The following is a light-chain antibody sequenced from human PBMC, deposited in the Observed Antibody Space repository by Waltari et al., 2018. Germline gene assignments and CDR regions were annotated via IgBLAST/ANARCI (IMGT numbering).Light chain of an antibody. V-gene: IGKV3-11*01. CDR2: DAS. CDR1: QCVSSS. Sequence: IVFTQTPATLSLPPGESATLSCRASQCVSSSLAWYQHKHGQAPRLLIYDASNRATGIPARFSGSGSGTDFTLTISSLEPEDCAVYYCQHRSNWPLTFGGGTKVEI. J-gene: IGKJ4*01. CDR3: QHRSNWPLT.